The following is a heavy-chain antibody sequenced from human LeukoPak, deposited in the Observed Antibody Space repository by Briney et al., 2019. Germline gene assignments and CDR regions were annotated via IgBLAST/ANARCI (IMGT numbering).Heavy chain of an antibody. J-gene: IGHJ3*02. Sequence: SVKVSCKASGYTFTGYDINWVRQATGQGLEWMGRISAYNGGTNYAQKFQGRVTMTRDTSISTAYMELSRLRSDDTAVYYCAREARLGCSGGSCFNDAFDIWGQGTMVTVSS. CDR3: AREARLGCSGGSCFNDAFDI. CDR2: ISAYNGGT. D-gene: IGHD2-15*01. CDR1: GYTFTGYD. V-gene: IGHV1-2*06.